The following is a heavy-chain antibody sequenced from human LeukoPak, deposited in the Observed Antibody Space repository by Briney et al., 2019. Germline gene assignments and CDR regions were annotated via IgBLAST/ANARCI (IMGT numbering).Heavy chain of an antibody. CDR3: ARPLFGAISPGY. Sequence: PGGALRLSCAASGFTFSSHWMTWVRQAPGRGVEGVANIKEDGSETFYGDSVKGRFTISRDNAENSLNLQMNNLRPEDTAMYYCARPLFGAISPGYWGQGTLVTVSS. CDR1: GFTFSSHW. D-gene: IGHD3-10*01. CDR2: IKEDGSET. J-gene: IGHJ4*02. V-gene: IGHV3-7*01.